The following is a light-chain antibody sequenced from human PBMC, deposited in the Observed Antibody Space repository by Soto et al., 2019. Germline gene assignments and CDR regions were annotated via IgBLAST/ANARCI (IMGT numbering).Light chain of an antibody. CDR3: QQYDNLPRLT. CDR2: DAS. V-gene: IGKV1-33*01. Sequence: DIQMTQSPSSLSASVGDRVTITCQASQDISNYLNWYQQKPGKAPKLLIYDASNLETGVPSRFSGSGSGTDLTFTISSLQPEDIATYYCQQYDNLPRLTFGPGIKVDIK. CDR1: QDISNY. J-gene: IGKJ3*01.